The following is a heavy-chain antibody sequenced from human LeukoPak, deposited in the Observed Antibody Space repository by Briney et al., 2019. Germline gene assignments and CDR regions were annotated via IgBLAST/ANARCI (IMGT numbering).Heavy chain of an antibody. CDR3: ARNPIHDYTDYYYMDV. CDR1: GGSISRHY. J-gene: IGHJ6*03. CDR2: IYYSGST. D-gene: IGHD4-11*01. V-gene: IGHV4-59*11. Sequence: SETLSLTCTVSGGSISRHYWSWIRQPPGKGLEWIGYIYYSGSTNYNPSLKSRVTISVDRSKNQFSLKLSSVTAADTAVYYCARNPIHDYTDYYYMDVWGKGTTVTVSS.